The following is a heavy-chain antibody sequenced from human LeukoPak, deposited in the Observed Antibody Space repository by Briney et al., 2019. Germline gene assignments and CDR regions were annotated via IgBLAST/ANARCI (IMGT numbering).Heavy chain of an antibody. D-gene: IGHD3-3*01. Sequence: ASVKVSCKASGYTFTSYYMHWVRRAPGQGLEWMGIINPSGGSTSYAQKFQGRVTMTRDTSTSTVYMELSSLRSEDTAVYYCAREAATIFGVVIMSWFDPWGQGTLVTVSS. V-gene: IGHV1-46*03. CDR3: AREAATIFGVVIMSWFDP. J-gene: IGHJ5*02. CDR2: INPSGGST. CDR1: GYTFTSYY.